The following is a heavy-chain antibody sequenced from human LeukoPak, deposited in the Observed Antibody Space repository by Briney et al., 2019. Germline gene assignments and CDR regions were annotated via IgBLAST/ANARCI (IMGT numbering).Heavy chain of an antibody. V-gene: IGHV1-18*01. J-gene: IGHJ3*02. CDR1: GYTFTSYG. Sequence: AASVKVSCKASGYTFTSYGISWVRQAPGQGLEWMGWISAYNGNTNYAQKLQGRVTMTTDTSTSTAYMELRSLRSDDTAVYYCARDGRVVPAAIPDIWGQGTMATVSS. CDR2: ISAYNGNT. D-gene: IGHD2-2*01. CDR3: ARDGRVVPAAIPDI.